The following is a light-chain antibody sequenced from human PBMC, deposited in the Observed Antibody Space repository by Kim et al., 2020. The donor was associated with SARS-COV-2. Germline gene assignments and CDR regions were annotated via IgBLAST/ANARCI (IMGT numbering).Light chain of an antibody. J-gene: IGLJ1*01. CDR2: EVT. CDR1: RRALGRYKY. Sequence: PGQSDAISCSGTRRALGRYKYVPWYQKHPGKSPKLIIYEVTKRPSGVPDRFSGSMSGNTASLTVSGLQAEDEAEYYCASHGGYDYVFGTGTKVTVL. CDR3: ASHGGYDYV. V-gene: IGLV2-8*01.